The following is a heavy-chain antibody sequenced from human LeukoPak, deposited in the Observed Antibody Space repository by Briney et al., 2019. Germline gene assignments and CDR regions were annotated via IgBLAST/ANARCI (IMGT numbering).Heavy chain of an antibody. CDR2: IIPILGIA. J-gene: IGHJ4*02. V-gene: IGHV1-69*04. Sequence: SVKVSCKASGYTLTSYDINWVRQAPGQGLEWMGRIIPILGIANYAQKFQGRVTITADKSTSTAYMELSSLRSEDTAVYYCAGNLGYSYGYLTDYWGQGTLVTVSS. CDR1: GYTLTSYD. D-gene: IGHD5-18*01. CDR3: AGNLGYSYGYLTDY.